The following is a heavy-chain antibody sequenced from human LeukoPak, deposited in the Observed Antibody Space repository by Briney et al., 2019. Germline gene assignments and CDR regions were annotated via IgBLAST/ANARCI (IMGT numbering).Heavy chain of an antibody. J-gene: IGHJ6*02. D-gene: IGHD3-3*01. V-gene: IGHV3-9*01. Sequence: GGSLRLSCAASGFTFDDYAMHWVRQAPGKGPEWVSGISWNSGSIGYADSVKGRFTISRDNSKNTLYLQMNSLRAEDTAVYYCARGTDTKPFWSGYWVDVWGQGTTVTVSS. CDR1: GFTFDDYA. CDR2: ISWNSGSI. CDR3: ARGTDTKPFWSGYWVDV.